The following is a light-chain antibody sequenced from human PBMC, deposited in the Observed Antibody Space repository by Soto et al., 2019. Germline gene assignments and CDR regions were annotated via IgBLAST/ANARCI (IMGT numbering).Light chain of an antibody. CDR2: DAS. V-gene: IGKV3D-20*01. CDR1: QSVSSSY. Sequence: EIELTQSPATLSLSPGERATLSCGASQSVSSSYLAWYQQKPRLAPRLLLYDASSRATGIPARFSGSGSGTEVTLTISRLEPEEVAVYYCQQYGSSPPYTFGQGTKLEIK. J-gene: IGKJ2*01. CDR3: QQYGSSPPYT.